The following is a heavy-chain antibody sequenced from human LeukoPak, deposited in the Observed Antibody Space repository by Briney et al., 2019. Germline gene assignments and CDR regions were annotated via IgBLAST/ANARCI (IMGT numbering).Heavy chain of an antibody. V-gene: IGHV3-74*01. CDR2: IDYETATT. CDR1: AFTFSSYW. D-gene: IGHD2-15*01. CDR3: VRAGSGFDY. J-gene: IGHJ4*02. Sequence: GRSLRLSCVASAFTFSSYWMHCVRQAPGKRLEWVSRIDYETATTNYAGSVKGRFTISRDNTKNTLYLQMDSLRDEDAAVYYCVRAGSGFDYWGQGTLVTVTS.